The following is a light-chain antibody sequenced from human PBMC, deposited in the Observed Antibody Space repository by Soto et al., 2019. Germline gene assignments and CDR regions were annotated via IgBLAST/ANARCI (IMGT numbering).Light chain of an antibody. CDR3: QRYDNWPLT. J-gene: IGKJ4*01. CDR2: DTP. CDR1: QGIGGN. V-gene: IGKV3-15*01. Sequence: IVTTPARAPLSASPERAATSSCGARQGIGGNLAWYQHKPGQTPRLLIYDTPTRATGVPARLSGSRSGTEFTLTINRLQSEDFAVYYCQRYDNWPLTFGGGTKVDIK.